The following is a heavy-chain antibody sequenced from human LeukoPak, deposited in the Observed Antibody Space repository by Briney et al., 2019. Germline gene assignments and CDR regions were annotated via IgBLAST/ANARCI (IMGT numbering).Heavy chain of an antibody. J-gene: IGHJ5*02. CDR3: ARLAPDYADYWFDP. V-gene: IGHV5-51*01. CDR1: GYDFSTKW. Sequence: GESLMISCQTSGYDFSTKWIGWVRQMPGKGLEWMGIIYPTDSITGYSPSFQGHVSISVDTSINTAYLQWASLRPSDTAMYFCARLAPDYADYWFDPWGLGTLVTVSS. CDR2: IYPTDSIT. D-gene: IGHD4-17*01.